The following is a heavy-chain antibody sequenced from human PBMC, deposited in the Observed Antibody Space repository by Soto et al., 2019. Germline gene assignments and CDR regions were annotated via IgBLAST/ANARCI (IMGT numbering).Heavy chain of an antibody. V-gene: IGHV1-3*01. Sequence: ASVKVSCKASGYTFTSYAMHWVRQAPGQRLEWMGWINAGNGNTKYSQKFQGRVTITRDTSASTAYMELSSLRSEDTAVYYCARDRIAAAGTVRHYYYYYMDVWGKGTTVTVSS. CDR3: ARDRIAAAGTVRHYYYYYMDV. CDR2: INAGNGNT. CDR1: GYTFTSYA. D-gene: IGHD6-13*01. J-gene: IGHJ6*03.